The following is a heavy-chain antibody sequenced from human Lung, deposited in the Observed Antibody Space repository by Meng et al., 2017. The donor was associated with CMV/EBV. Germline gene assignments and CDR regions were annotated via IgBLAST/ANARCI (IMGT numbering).Heavy chain of an antibody. CDR2: IDSSITYI. V-gene: IGHV3-21*01. J-gene: IGHJ3*02. Sequence: EXXKISCVASGFSLSSYNMNWVRQAPGTGLEWVSLIDSSITYILYADSVKGRFTISRDNAKNSLYLQMNSLRAEDTAVYYCAREITVFGPVKNRLNAFDNWGQGXTVTVSS. CDR1: GFSLSSYN. D-gene: IGHD3-3*01. CDR3: AREITVFGPVKNRLNAFDN.